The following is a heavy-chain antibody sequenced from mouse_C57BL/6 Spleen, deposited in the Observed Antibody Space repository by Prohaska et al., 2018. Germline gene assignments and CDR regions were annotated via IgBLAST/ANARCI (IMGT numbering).Heavy chain of an antibody. Sequence: SVKISCKASGYTFTDYYMNWVKQSHGKSLEWIGDINPNNGGTSYNQKFKGKATLTVDKSSSTAYMELRSLTSEDSAVYYCARKDYDSRSHAMDYWGQGTSVTVSS. CDR3: ARKDYDSRSHAMDY. V-gene: IGHV1-26*01. CDR1: GYTFTDYY. CDR2: INPNNGGT. J-gene: IGHJ4*01. D-gene: IGHD1-1*01.